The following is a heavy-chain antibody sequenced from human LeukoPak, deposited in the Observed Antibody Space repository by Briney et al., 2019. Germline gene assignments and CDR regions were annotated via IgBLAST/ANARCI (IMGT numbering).Heavy chain of an antibody. Sequence: GGSLRLSCAASGFTFSSYAMSWVRQAPGKGLEWVSAISGSGGSTYYADSVKGRFTISRDNSKNTLYLQMNSLRAEDTAVYYCAKDPLPYCSSTSCYTPYWGQGTLVTVSS. CDR1: GFTFSSYA. J-gene: IGHJ4*02. D-gene: IGHD2-2*02. V-gene: IGHV3-23*01. CDR2: ISGSGGST. CDR3: AKDPLPYCSSTSCYTPY.